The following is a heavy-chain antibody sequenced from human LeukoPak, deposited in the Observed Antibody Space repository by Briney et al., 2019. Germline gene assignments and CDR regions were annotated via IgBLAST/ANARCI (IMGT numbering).Heavy chain of an antibody. V-gene: IGHV4-30-4*01. J-gene: IGHJ4*02. CDR2: IYYSGST. D-gene: IGHD2-2*02. CDR3: AREFYCSSTSCYTDYFDY. Sequence: SQTLSLTCTVSGGSTSSGDYYWSWIRQPPGKGLEWIGYIYYSGSTYYNPSLKSRVTISVDTSKNQFSLKLSSVTAADTAVYYCAREFYCSSTSCYTDYFDYWGQGTLVTVSS. CDR1: GGSTSSGDYY.